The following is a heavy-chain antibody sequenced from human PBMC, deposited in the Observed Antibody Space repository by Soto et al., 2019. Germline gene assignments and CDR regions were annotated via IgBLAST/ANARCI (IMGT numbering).Heavy chain of an antibody. J-gene: IGHJ4*02. Sequence: PSETLSLTCAVSGDSISSGYYWAWVRQPPGKGLEWIGRINHSGRTNYNPSLKSRVTISVDTSKNQFSLKLRSVTAADTAVYYCATGLRDDPTTWWGQGTLVTVSS. D-gene: IGHD1-1*01. CDR2: INHSGRT. CDR1: GDSISSGYY. CDR3: ATGLRDDPTTW. V-gene: IGHV4-38-2*01.